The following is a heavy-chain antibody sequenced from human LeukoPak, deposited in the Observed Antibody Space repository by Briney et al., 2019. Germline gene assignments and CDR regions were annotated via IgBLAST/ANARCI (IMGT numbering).Heavy chain of an antibody. D-gene: IGHD3-10*01. CDR3: ARRGTMLRGVIVWDY. Sequence: PSETLSLTCTVSGGSISSYYWSWIRQPPGKGLEWIGYIYYSGSTNYNPSLKSRVTISVDTSKNQFSLKLSSMTAADTAVYYCARRGTMLRGVIVWDYWGQGTLVTVSS. J-gene: IGHJ4*02. CDR2: IYYSGST. V-gene: IGHV4-59*08. CDR1: GGSISSYY.